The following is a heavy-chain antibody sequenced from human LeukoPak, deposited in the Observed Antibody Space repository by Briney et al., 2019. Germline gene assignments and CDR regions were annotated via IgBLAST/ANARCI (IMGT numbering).Heavy chain of an antibody. J-gene: IGHJ5*02. CDR1: GFTFSSYA. CDR3: AKDFGWAGTSNWFDP. CDR2: ISGSCGST. D-gene: IGHD1-7*01. V-gene: IGHV3-23*01. Sequence: GGSLRLSCAASGFTFSSYAMSWVRQAPGKGLEWVSAISGSCGSTYYADSVKGRFTISRDNSKNTLYLQMNSLRAEDTAVYYCAKDFGWAGTSNWFDPWGQGTLVTVSS.